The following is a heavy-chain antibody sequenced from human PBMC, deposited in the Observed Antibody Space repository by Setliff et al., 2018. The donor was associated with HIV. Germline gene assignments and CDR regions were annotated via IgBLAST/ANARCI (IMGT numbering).Heavy chain of an antibody. CDR1: GYSFTAYY. Sequence: ASVKVSCKASGYSFTAYYIHFVRQAPGQGLEWMGWIQTNSGGTKSAQKFQGRVTMTRDTSISTAYMELNSLTSDDTAVYYCARGRHSGTYEASDIWCPGTMVSVS. CDR3: ARGRHSGTYEASDI. CDR2: IQTNSGGT. D-gene: IGHD1-26*01. J-gene: IGHJ3*02. V-gene: IGHV1-2*02.